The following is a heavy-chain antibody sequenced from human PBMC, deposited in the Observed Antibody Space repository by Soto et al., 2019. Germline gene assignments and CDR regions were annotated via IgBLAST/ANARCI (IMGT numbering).Heavy chain of an antibody. CDR1: GFTFSSYG. Sequence: QVQLVESGGGVVQPGRSLRLSCAASGFTFSSYGMHWVRQAPGKGLEWVAVISYDGSNKYYADSVKGRFTISRDNSKNTLHLQMNSLRAEDTAVYYCAKGGRGIIYDLDYYGMDVWGQGTTVTVSS. CDR2: ISYDGSNK. CDR3: AKGGRGIIYDLDYYGMDV. V-gene: IGHV3-30*18. D-gene: IGHD3-16*01. J-gene: IGHJ6*02.